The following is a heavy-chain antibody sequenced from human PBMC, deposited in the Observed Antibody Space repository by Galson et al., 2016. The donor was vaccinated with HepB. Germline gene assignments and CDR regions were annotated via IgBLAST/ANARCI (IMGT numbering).Heavy chain of an antibody. J-gene: IGHJ4*02. D-gene: IGHD6-19*01. CDR2: IRSKVDNYAT. V-gene: IGHV3-73*01. Sequence: QTSGNGLEWVGRIRSKVDNYATAYGASVKGRFTISRDDSENMAYLQMNSLKTEDTAVYYCARKGFAVAGYYFDYWGRGTLVTVSS. CDR3: ARKGFAVAGYYFDY.